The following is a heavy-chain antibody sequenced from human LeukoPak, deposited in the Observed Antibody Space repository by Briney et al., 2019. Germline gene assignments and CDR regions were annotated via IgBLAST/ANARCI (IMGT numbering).Heavy chain of an antibody. D-gene: IGHD6-25*01. CDR3: ARDCGSRCRGYDY. Sequence: ASVKVSCKASGYTFTGYYMHWVRQAPGQGLEWMGWINPNSGGTNYAQKFQGRVTMTRDTSISTAYMELSRLRSDDTAVYYCARDCGSRCRGYDYWGQGTLVTVSS. V-gene: IGHV1-2*02. CDR2: INPNSGGT. CDR1: GYTFTGYY. J-gene: IGHJ4*02.